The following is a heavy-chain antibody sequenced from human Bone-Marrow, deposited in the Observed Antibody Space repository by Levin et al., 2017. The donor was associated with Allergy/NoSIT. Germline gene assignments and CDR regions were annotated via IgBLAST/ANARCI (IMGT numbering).Heavy chain of an antibody. V-gene: IGHV3-30*18. J-gene: IGHJ4*02. CDR1: GFTFSSYG. CDR2: VSYDGRNK. Sequence: GGSLRLSCAASGFTFSSYGMHWVRQTPGLGLEWVAVVSYDGRNKYYADSVKGRFTISRDNSNNTLLLQMNSLRPEDTATYYCAKDRDFYGDFDTYYDHWGQGILVTLSS. D-gene: IGHD3-10*01. CDR3: AKDRDFYGDFDTYYDH.